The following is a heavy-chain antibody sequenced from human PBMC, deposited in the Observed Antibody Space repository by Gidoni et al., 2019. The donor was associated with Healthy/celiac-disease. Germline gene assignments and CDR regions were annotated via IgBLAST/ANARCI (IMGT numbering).Heavy chain of an antibody. Sequence: EVQLLESGVGLVQPGGSLRLSCAASGFTFSSYAMSWVRQAPGTGLEWVSAISGSGGSTYYADSVKGRFTISRDNSKNTLYLQMNSLRAEDTAVYYCAKDPLVAAAADYWGQGTLVTVSS. V-gene: IGHV3-23*01. CDR3: AKDPLVAAAADY. CDR1: GFTFSSYA. CDR2: ISGSGGST. D-gene: IGHD6-13*01. J-gene: IGHJ4*02.